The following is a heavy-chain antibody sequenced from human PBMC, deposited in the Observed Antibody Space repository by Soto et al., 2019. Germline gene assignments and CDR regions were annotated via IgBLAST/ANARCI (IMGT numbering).Heavy chain of an antibody. CDR3: ARGDATKIVVTTYYAMDV. D-gene: IGHD3-22*01. Sequence: QVQLVQSGAEVKKPGSSVKVSCKASGGSLSTYGISWVRQAPGQGLEWMGAIIPVFGTPNYAQKFQDRVTITAYESTTTVYMEVRSLTSEDTAVYYCARGDATKIVVTTYYAMDVWGQGTTVTVSS. CDR1: GGSLSTYG. CDR2: IIPVFGTP. J-gene: IGHJ6*02. V-gene: IGHV1-69*12.